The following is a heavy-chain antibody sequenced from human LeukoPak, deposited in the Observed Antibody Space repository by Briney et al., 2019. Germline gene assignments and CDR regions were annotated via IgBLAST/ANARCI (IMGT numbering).Heavy chain of an antibody. D-gene: IGHD3-10*01. CDR2: IYYSGST. V-gene: IGHV4-30-4*01. Sequence: SETLSLTCTVSGGSISSGDYYCSWIRQPPGKGLEWIGYIYYSGSTYYNPSLKSRVTISVDTSKNQFSLKLSSVTAADTAVYYCARATYYYGSGSYYNYYYYGMDVWGQGTTVTVSS. CDR1: GGSISSGDYY. J-gene: IGHJ6*02. CDR3: ARATYYYGSGSYYNYYYYGMDV.